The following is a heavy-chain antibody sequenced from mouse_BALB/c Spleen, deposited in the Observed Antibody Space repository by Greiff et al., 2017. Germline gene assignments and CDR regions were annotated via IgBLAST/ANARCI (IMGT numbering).Heavy chain of an antibody. J-gene: IGHJ3*01. D-gene: IGHD1-2*01. CDR1: GFTFTDYY. CDR3: ARAFITTATPFAY. CDR2: IRNKANGYTT. V-gene: IGHV7-3*02. Sequence: DVKLVESGGGLVQPGGSLRLSCATSGFTFTDYYMSWVRQPPGKALEWLGFIRNKANGYTTEYSASVKGRFTISRDNSQSILYLQMNTLRAEDSATYYCARAFITTATPFAYWGQGTLVTVSA.